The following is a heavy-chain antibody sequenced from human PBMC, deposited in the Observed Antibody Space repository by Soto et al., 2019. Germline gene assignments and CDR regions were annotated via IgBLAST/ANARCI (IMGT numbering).Heavy chain of an antibody. CDR3: AREASSSWYNWFDP. Sequence: GGSLRLSCAASGFTFSSYAMHWVRQAPGKGLEWVAVISYDGSSKYYADSVKGRFTISRDNSKNTLYLQMNSLRAEDTAVYYCAREASSSWYNWFDPWGQGTLVTVSS. CDR2: ISYDGSSK. J-gene: IGHJ5*02. D-gene: IGHD6-13*01. V-gene: IGHV3-30-3*01. CDR1: GFTFSSYA.